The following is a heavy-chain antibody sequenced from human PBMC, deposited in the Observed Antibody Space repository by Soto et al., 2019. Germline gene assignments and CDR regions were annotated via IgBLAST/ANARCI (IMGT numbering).Heavy chain of an antibody. J-gene: IGHJ6*03. Sequence: HTRPRRVSISCVSVSTKKLRVSWIRQPPGKALEWLARIDWDDDKFFNTSRKTRLTISKDSSKNQVVLTLNNMDPVDTAPYYCARMFQFRGGTCLSAFWRKGAPVTVS. CDR1: CVSVSTKKLR. CDR2: IDWDDDK. D-gene: IGHD2-15*01. CDR3: ARMFQFRGGTCLSAF. V-gene: IGHV2-70*04.